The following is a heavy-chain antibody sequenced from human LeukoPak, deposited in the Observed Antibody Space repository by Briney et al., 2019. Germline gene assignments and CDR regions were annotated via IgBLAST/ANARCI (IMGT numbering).Heavy chain of an antibody. CDR1: GGSISSSSYY. V-gene: IGHV4-39*07. CDR3: ARGGGGYGYDAFDI. Sequence: SETLSLTCTVSGGSISSSSYYWGWIRQPPGKGLEWIGSIYYSGSTYYNPSLKSRVTISVDTSKNQSSLKLSSVTAADTAVYYCARGGGGYGYDAFDIWGQGTMVTVSS. CDR2: IYYSGST. J-gene: IGHJ3*02. D-gene: IGHD5-12*01.